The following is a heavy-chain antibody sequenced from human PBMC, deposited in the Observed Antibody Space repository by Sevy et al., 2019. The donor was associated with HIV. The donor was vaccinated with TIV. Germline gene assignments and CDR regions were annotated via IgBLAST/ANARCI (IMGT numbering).Heavy chain of an antibody. CDR1: GFTVSDNY. CDR3: ARDLRDYDSSGYYYGGGDY. Sequence: GGSLKLSCAVSGFTVSDNYMNWVRQAPGKGLEWVAVISYDGSNKYYADSVKGRFTISRDNSKNTLYLQMNSLRAEDTAVYYCARDLRDYDSSGYYYGGGDYWGQGTLVTVSS. V-gene: IGHV3-30-3*01. D-gene: IGHD3-22*01. CDR2: ISYDGSNK. J-gene: IGHJ4*02.